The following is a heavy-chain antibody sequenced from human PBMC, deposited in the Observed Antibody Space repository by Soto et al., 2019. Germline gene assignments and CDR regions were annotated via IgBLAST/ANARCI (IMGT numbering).Heavy chain of an antibody. D-gene: IGHD6-13*01. CDR2: INHSGST. J-gene: IGHJ5*02. CDR1: GGSFSGYY. Sequence: LSLTCAVYGGSFSGYYWSWIRQPPGKGLEWIGEINHSGSTNYNPSLKSRVTISVDTSKNQFSLKLSPVTAADTAVYYCARRYPPYSSSWYGANGGWFDPWGQGTLVTVSS. V-gene: IGHV4-34*01. CDR3: ARRYPPYSSSWYGANGGWFDP.